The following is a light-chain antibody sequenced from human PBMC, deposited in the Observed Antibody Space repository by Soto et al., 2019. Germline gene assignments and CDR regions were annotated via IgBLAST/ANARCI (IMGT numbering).Light chain of an antibody. CDR3: QQYNSYSVYT. V-gene: IGKV1-5*01. CDR2: DAS. J-gene: IGKJ2*01. Sequence: DIQMTQSPSTLSASVGDRVTITCRASQSISSWLAWYQQKPGKAPKLLIYDASSLESGVPSRFSGSGSGTEFTLTISSLQPDDFATYYCQQYNSYSVYTFGQGTQL. CDR1: QSISSW.